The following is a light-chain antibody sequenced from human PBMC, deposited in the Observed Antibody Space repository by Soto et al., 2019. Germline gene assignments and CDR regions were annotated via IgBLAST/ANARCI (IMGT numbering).Light chain of an antibody. CDR1: QSVDSN. J-gene: IGKJ4*01. V-gene: IGKV3-15*01. CDR3: QQYNNWPPLT. CDR2: GAS. Sequence: DIVLTQSPGTLSLSPGERATLSCRASQSVDSNLAWYQQKPGQAPRLLIYGASTRATGISARFSGSGSGTEFTLTISSLQSEDFAVYYCQQYNNWPPLTFGGGTKVDIK.